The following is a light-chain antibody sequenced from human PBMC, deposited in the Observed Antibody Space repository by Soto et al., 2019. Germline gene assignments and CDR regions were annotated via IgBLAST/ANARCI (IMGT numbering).Light chain of an antibody. Sequence: DIQMTQSPSSLSASVGDRVTISCRASQSISSYLNWYQQKPGKAPKLLIYKASSLESGVPSRFSGSGSGTEFTLTISSPQPDDFGTYYCQEYNSYWTFGQGTNVDIK. CDR2: KAS. J-gene: IGKJ1*01. CDR1: QSISSY. V-gene: IGKV1-5*03. CDR3: QEYNSYWT.